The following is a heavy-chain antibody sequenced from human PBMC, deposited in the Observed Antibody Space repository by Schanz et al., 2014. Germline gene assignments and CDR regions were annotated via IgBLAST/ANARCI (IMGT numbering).Heavy chain of an antibody. CDR1: RYTFNTYG. CDR3: ARDRLECGAECYSVEVFEI. D-gene: IGHD2-21*01. V-gene: IGHV1-69*04. J-gene: IGHJ4*02. CDR2: IIPILGIA. Sequence: QGQLVQSGLEVKEPGASVKVSCEASRYTFNTYGLNWVRQAPGQGLEWMGRIIPILGIANYAQKFQGRVTNTADKSTSTAYMDLSSLRPEDTAVYYCARDRLECGAECYSVEVFEIWGQGTLVIVSS.